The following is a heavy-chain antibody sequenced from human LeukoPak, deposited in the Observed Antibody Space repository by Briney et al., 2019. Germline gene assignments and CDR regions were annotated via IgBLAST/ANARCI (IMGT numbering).Heavy chain of an antibody. J-gene: IGHJ4*02. D-gene: IGHD5-18*01. CDR3: ARGLGKYSYGPFDY. CDR1: GYTFNSYG. CDR2: ISAYNGNT. Sequence: GASVKVSCKASGYTFNSYGVSWVRQAPGQGLEWMGYISAYNGNTNYAQKVQGRVTMTTDTSTGTAYMELRSLRSDDTAVYYCARGLGKYSYGPFDYWGQGTLVTVSS. V-gene: IGHV1-18*01.